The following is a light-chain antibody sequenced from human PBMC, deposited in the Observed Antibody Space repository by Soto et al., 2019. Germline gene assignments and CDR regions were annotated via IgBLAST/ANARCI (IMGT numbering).Light chain of an antibody. J-gene: IGKJ5*01. CDR1: QSVSYK. V-gene: IGKV3-15*01. Sequence: IVMSLSPAALSVSPGERVTLSCRASQSVSYKLDWYQQKPGQAPTLLIYGASSRATDIPARFSGSGFDTEFILPISSLQYEDFAIYYCHQYENWPPITFGQGTRLEIK. CDR3: HQYENWPPIT. CDR2: GAS.